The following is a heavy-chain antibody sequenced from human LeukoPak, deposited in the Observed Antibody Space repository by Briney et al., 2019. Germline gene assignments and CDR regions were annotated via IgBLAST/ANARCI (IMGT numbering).Heavy chain of an antibody. CDR2: THGDGSFT. CDR3: AREGRLRPSHIDY. J-gene: IGHJ4*02. V-gene: IGHV3-74*01. D-gene: IGHD2-15*01. Sequence: GGSLRLSCVVSGFTLSGYSMYWARQAPGKGLVWVARTHGDGSFTDYADSVKGRFIISRDNAQNSLYLQMNSLRAEDTAVYYCAREGRLRPSHIDYWGQGTLVTVSS. CDR1: GFTLSGYS.